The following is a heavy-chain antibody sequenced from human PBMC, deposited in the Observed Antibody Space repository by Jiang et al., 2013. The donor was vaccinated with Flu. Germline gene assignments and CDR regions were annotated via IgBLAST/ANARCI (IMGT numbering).Heavy chain of an antibody. D-gene: IGHD5-18*01. CDR2: ISGSGAST. V-gene: IGHV3-23*01. Sequence: LEVSGEAWYRPGGSLRLSCAASGFTFSSYAMAWVRQAPGKGLEWVSAISGSGASTYYTDSVKGRFTISRDNSKNTLYLQMNSLRGEDTAIYYCAQRRGYSDGPLDYWGQGTLVTVSS. CDR1: GFTFSSYA. CDR3: AQRRGYSDGPLDY. J-gene: IGHJ4*02.